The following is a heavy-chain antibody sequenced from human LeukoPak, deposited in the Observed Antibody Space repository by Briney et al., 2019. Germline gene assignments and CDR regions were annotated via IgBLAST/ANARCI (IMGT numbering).Heavy chain of an antibody. CDR1: GYTFTIYY. CDR2: INPSGTST. D-gene: IGHD3-22*01. CDR3: VRGASDTSGYYYVLDY. J-gene: IGHJ4*02. V-gene: IGHV1-46*01. Sequence: ASVKVSCKASGYTFTIYYTHWVRQAPGQGLEWMGIINPSGTSTSYPQNFQGRVTMTRDTSTSTVYMELSSLISDDTAVYYCVRGASDTSGYYYVLDYWGQGTLVTVSS.